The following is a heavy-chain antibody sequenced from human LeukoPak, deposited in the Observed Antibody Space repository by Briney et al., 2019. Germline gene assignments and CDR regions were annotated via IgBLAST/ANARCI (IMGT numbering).Heavy chain of an antibody. Sequence: PGRSLRLSCAASGFTFSSYGMHWVRQAPGKGLEWVAVIWYDGSNKYYADSVKGRFTISRDNSKNTLYLQMNSLRAEDTAVYYCAREKRLAAAGTTFDPWGQGTLVTVSS. CDR3: AREKRLAAAGTTFDP. D-gene: IGHD6-13*01. J-gene: IGHJ5*02. CDR1: GFTFSSYG. CDR2: IWYDGSNK. V-gene: IGHV3-33*01.